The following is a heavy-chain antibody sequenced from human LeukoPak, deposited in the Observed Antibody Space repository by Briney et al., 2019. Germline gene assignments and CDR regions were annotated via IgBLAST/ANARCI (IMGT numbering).Heavy chain of an antibody. CDR1: GYSISSGYY. V-gene: IGHV4-34*01. Sequence: SETLSLTCAVSGYSISSGYYWSWIRQPPGQGLEWIGEINHSGSTNHNPSLKSRVTISVDTSKNQFSLKLSSVTAADTAVYYCARERGDYGDYAVDYWGQGTLVTVSS. D-gene: IGHD4-17*01. CDR2: INHSGST. CDR3: ARERGDYGDYAVDY. J-gene: IGHJ4*02.